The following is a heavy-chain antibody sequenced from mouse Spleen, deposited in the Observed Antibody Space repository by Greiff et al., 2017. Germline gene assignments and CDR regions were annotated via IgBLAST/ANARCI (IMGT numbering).Heavy chain of an antibody. CDR3: ARGPPFY. J-gene: IGHJ2*01. CDR2: ISSGGST. Sequence: DVHLVESGGGLVKPGGSLKLSCAASGFTFSSYAMSWVRQTPEKRLEWVASISSGGSTYYPDSVKGRFTISRDNARNILYLQMSSLRSEDTAMYYCARGPPFYWGQGTTLTVSS. V-gene: IGHV5-6-5*01. CDR1: GFTFSSYA.